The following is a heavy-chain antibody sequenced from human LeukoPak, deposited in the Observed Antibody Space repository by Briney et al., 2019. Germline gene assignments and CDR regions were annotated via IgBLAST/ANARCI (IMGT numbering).Heavy chain of an antibody. Sequence: GGSLRLSCAASGFTLSTYGMHWVRQAPGKGLEWVAVIWFDGSNKYYANSVEGRFTISRDNSKNTMYLQMNSLRAEDTAVYYCARDGTGSNSGWYIHWGQGALVTVSS. CDR3: ARDGTGSNSGWYIH. J-gene: IGHJ4*02. D-gene: IGHD6-19*01. CDR2: IWFDGSNK. V-gene: IGHV3-33*01. CDR1: GFTLSTYG.